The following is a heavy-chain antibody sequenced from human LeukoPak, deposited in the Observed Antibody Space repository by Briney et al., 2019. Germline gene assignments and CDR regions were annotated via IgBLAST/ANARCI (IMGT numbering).Heavy chain of an antibody. V-gene: IGHV3-23*01. D-gene: IGHD6-13*01. CDR1: GFSFSNYA. CDR2: ISDSGGNT. CDR3: ARGGWGRAAAGNDVFDI. Sequence: PGGSLRLSCAASGFSFSNYAMSWVRQAPGKGLEWVSAISDSGGNTYYADSVEGRFTISRDNAKNTLYLQVNSLRADDTAVYYCARGGWGRAAAGNDVFDIWGQGTMVTVSS. J-gene: IGHJ3*02.